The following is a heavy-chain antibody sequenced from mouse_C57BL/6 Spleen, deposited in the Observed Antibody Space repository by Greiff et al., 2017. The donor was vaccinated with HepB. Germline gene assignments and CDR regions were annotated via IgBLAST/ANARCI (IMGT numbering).Heavy chain of an antibody. CDR3: ARIYGSSYEGYYYAMDY. J-gene: IGHJ4*01. D-gene: IGHD1-1*01. Sequence: QVQLQQSGAELVKPGASVKLSCKASGYTFTSYWMQWVKQRPGQGLEWIGEIDPSDSYTNYNQKFKGKATLTVDTSSSTAYMQLSSLTSEDSAVYYCARIYGSSYEGYYYAMDYWGQGTSVTVSS. CDR2: IDPSDSYT. CDR1: GYTFTSYW. V-gene: IGHV1-50*01.